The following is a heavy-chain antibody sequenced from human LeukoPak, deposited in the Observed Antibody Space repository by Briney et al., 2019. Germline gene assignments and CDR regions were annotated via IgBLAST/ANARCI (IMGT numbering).Heavy chain of an antibody. J-gene: IGHJ4*02. V-gene: IGHV5-51*01. CDR1: GYNFTNYW. CDR2: IYPGGSDT. D-gene: IGHD6-19*01. Sequence: HGESLKISCKGSGYNFTNYWIGWVRQMPGKGLEWMGIIYPGGSDTRYSPSFQGQVTISADKSISTAYLQWSGLKASDTAMYYCARREGGWHLDYWGQGTLVTVSS. CDR3: ARREGGWHLDY.